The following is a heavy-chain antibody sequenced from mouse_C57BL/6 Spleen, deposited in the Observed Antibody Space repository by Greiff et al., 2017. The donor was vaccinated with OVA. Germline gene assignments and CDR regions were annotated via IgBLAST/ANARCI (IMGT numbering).Heavy chain of an antibody. D-gene: IGHD2-4*01. CDR1: GYTFTDYY. CDR2: INPNNGGT. Sequence: VQLQQSGPELVKPGASVKISCKASGYTFTDYYMNWVKQSHGKSLEWIGDINPNNGGTSYNQKFKGKATLTVDKSSSTANMELRSLTSEDSAVYYCARFYDYGNDYWGQGTTLTVSS. J-gene: IGHJ2*01. V-gene: IGHV1-26*01. CDR3: ARFYDYGNDY.